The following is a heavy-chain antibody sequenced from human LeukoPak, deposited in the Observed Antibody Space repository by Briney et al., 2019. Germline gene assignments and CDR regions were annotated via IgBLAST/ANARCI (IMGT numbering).Heavy chain of an antibody. J-gene: IGHJ5*02. Sequence: SQTLSLTCTVSGGSISSGSYYWSWIRQPAGKGLEWIGRIYTSGSTNHNPSLKSRVTISVDTSKNQFSLKLSSVTAADTAVYYCARDIVVVPAASPWFDPWGQGTLVTVSS. V-gene: IGHV4-61*02. CDR3: ARDIVVVPAASPWFDP. D-gene: IGHD2-2*01. CDR2: IYTSGST. CDR1: GGSISSGSYY.